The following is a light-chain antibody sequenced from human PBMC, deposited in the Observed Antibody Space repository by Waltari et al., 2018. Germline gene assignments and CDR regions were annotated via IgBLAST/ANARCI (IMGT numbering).Light chain of an antibody. J-gene: IGKJ1*01. Sequence: EIVLTQSPGTLSLSPGERAPLPCRTSQSVSSNYLAWYQQTPGQAPRLLIYGASSRAIGIPDRFSGSGSGTDFTLTISRLEPEDFAVYYCQQYGTSPRTFGQGTKVEIK. CDR3: QQYGTSPRT. CDR2: GAS. V-gene: IGKV3-20*01. CDR1: QSVSSNY.